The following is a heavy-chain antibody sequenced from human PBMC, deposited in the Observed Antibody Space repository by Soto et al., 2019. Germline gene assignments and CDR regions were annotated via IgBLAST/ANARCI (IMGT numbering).Heavy chain of an antibody. CDR2: ISTYNGNT. J-gene: IGHJ4*02. Sequence: ASVKVSCKASGYTFTSYGTSWVRQAPGQGLEWMGWISTYNGNTNYAQNLQGRVTMTTDTSTSTAYMELRSLGSDDAAVYYCARGDSGYAFSPFDYWGQGILVTVSS. V-gene: IGHV1-18*01. CDR1: GYTFTSYG. D-gene: IGHD5-12*01. CDR3: ARGDSGYAFSPFDY.